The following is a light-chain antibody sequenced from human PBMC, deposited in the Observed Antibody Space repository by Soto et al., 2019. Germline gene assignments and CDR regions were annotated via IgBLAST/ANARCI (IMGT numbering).Light chain of an antibody. J-gene: IGKJ3*01. CDR2: AAS. CDR1: QGISSY. CDR3: QHFDNYPRT. V-gene: IGKV1-9*01. Sequence: IQLTQSPSSLSASVGDRVTITCRASQGISSYLAWFQQKPGKAPKLLIYAASTLQSGVPSRFSGSGSGTDFTLSISSLPPEDFATYDCQHFDNYPRTFGPGTKVDIK.